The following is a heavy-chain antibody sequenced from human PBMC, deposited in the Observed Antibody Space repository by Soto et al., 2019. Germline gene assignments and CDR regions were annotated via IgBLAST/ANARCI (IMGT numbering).Heavy chain of an antibody. V-gene: IGHV3-30-3*01. CDR3: ARGSGYDRYCSGGSCYSGGYYYYGMDV. Sequence: QVQLVESGGGVVQPGRSLRLSCAASGFTFSSYAMHWVRQAPGKGLEWVAVISYDGSNKYYADSVKGRFTISRDNSKNTLYLQMNSLRAEDTAVYYCARGSGYDRYCSGGSCYSGGYYYYGMDVWGQGTTVTVSS. D-gene: IGHD2-15*01. CDR1: GFTFSSYA. J-gene: IGHJ6*02. CDR2: ISYDGSNK.